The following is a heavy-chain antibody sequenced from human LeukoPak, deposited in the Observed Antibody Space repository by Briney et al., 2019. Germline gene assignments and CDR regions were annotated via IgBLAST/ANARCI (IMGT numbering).Heavy chain of an antibody. CDR2: ISHDGTTK. V-gene: IGHV3-30*03. J-gene: IGHJ4*02. D-gene: IGHD3-22*01. CDR3: ARDDGSSGYYFRFHY. Sequence: GGSLRLSCAASGFIFSNYGIHWVRQAPGKGLEWVTVISHDGTTKHYVDSVKGRLTISRDNSKNTVYLQMNTLRAEDTAVYYCARDDGSSGYYFRFHYWGQGTLVTVSS. CDR1: GFIFSNYG.